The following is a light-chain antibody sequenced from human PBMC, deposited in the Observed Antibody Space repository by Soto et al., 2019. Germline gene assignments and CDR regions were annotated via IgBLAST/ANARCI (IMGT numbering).Light chain of an antibody. CDR2: AAS. Sequence: DIQLTQSPSLLSASVGDRVTITCRASQGIRSYLAWYQQKPGKAPKLLIYAASTLQSGVPSRFSGSGSGTEFTLTISSLQPEDFATYYCQQHNSYPITFGQGTRLEIK. CDR1: QGIRSY. V-gene: IGKV1-9*01. J-gene: IGKJ5*01. CDR3: QQHNSYPIT.